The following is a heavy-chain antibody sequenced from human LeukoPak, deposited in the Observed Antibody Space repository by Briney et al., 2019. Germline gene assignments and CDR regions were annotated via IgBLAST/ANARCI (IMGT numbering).Heavy chain of an antibody. CDR1: RFTFSSYW. V-gene: IGHV3-7*05. Sequence: GGSLRLSCAASRFTFSSYWMTWVRQAPGKGLAWVANIKQDGSEKYYVGSVKGRFTISRDNTKNSLYLQMNSLRAEDTAVYYCAREGGYGGVFDYWGQGTLVTVSS. CDR2: IKQDGSEK. D-gene: IGHD5-12*01. CDR3: AREGGYGGVFDY. J-gene: IGHJ4*02.